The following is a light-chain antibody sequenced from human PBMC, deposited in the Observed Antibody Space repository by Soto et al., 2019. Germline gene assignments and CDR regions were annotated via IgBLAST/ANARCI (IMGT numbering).Light chain of an antibody. V-gene: IGLV2-14*01. CDR3: SSYTRSSTLYVV. CDR1: SSDVGGYNY. Sequence: QSALTQPASVSGSPGXSITISCTGTSSDVGGYNYVSWYQQHPGKAPKLMIYDVSNRPSGVSNRFSGSKSGNTASLTISGLQAEDEADYYCSSYTRSSTLYVVFGGGTKLTVL. CDR2: DVS. J-gene: IGLJ2*01.